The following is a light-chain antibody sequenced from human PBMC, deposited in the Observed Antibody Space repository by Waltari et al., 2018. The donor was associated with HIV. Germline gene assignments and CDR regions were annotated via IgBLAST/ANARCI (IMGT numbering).Light chain of an antibody. CDR3: AVWDDSLSAQL. CDR1: SSNIESHY. J-gene: IGLJ3*02. Sequence: QSVLTQSPSTSGTPGQRVTISCSGSSSNIESHYVSWFQQVPGTAPKLLIFPNTQRPSGVSDRFSGSVSGTSASLAISGLRSEDEADYYCAVWDDSLSAQLFGGGTKLTVL. CDR2: PNT. V-gene: IGLV1-47*01.